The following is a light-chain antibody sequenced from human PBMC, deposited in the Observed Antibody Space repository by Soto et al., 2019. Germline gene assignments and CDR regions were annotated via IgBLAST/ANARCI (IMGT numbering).Light chain of an antibody. J-gene: IGKJ1*01. Sequence: DIVMTQSPLSLPVTPGEPASISCRSSQSLLYSNGYNYLDWYLQKPGQSPQILISLGSNRASGVPDRFGGSGSGTDFTLKISRVEAEDVGVYYCMQTLQTPLTFGQGTKVEIK. V-gene: IGKV2-28*01. CDR2: LGS. CDR1: QSLLYSNGYNY. CDR3: MQTLQTPLT.